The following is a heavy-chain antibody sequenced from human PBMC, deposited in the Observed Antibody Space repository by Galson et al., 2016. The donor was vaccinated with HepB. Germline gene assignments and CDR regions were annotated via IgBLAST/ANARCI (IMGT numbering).Heavy chain of an antibody. Sequence: SLRLSCAASGFTLTDSWMHWVRQVPGQGLVWVSRIKGDGGTTNYADSVKGRFTISRDIAKNTLYLQMNSLRVEDTAMYYCTRGIVGSSVILWGQGTLVTVSS. CDR2: IKGDGGTT. CDR3: TRGIVGSSVIL. D-gene: IGHD3-22*01. V-gene: IGHV3-74*01. J-gene: IGHJ4*02. CDR1: GFTLTDSW.